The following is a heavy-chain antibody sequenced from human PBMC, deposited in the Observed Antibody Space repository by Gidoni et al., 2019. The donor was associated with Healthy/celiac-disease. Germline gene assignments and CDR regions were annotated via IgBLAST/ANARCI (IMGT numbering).Heavy chain of an antibody. J-gene: IGHJ5*02. CDR1: GFPFSSYA. V-gene: IGHV3-23*01. CDR3: AKEKLFSSGYYKYNWFDP. Sequence: EVQLLESGGGLVQPGGSLRLYCAASGFPFSSYAMSWVRQAPGKGLEWVSAISGSGGSTYYADSVKGRFTISRDNSKNTLYLQMNSLRAEDTAVYYCAKEKLFSSGYYKYNWFDPWGQGTLVTVSS. CDR2: ISGSGGST. D-gene: IGHD3-22*01.